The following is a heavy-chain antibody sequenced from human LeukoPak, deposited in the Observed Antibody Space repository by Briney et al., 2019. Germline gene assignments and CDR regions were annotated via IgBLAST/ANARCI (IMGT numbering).Heavy chain of an antibody. CDR3: ASRYCSSSSCYTWFDP. CDR1: GGSFSGYY. V-gene: IGHV4-34*01. J-gene: IGHJ5*02. Sequence: SETLSLTCAVYGGSFSGYYWSWIRQPPGKGLEWIGEINHSGSTNYNPSLKSRVTISVDTSKNQFSLKLSSVTAADTAVYYCASRYCSSSSCYTWFDPWGQGTLVTVSS. D-gene: IGHD2-2*02. CDR2: INHSGST.